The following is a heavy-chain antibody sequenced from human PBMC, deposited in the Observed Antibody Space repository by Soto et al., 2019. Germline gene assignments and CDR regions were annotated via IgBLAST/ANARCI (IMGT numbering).Heavy chain of an antibody. Sequence: ASVKVSCKASGYTFTTYGISWVRQAPGQGLEWLGWISADNGNTKYAQKVQGRVTMTTDTSTSTAYMELRSLRSDDTAVYYCAREAVTPDWFDPWGQGTLVTVSS. V-gene: IGHV1-18*01. J-gene: IGHJ5*02. CDR2: ISADNGNT. D-gene: IGHD4-17*01. CDR1: GYTFTTYG. CDR3: AREAVTPDWFDP.